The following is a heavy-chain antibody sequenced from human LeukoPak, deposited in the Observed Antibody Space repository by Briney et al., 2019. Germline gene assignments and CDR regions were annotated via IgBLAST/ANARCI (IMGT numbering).Heavy chain of an antibody. CDR3: ARVAGWHRFDP. V-gene: IGHV3-23*01. CDR1: GFTFSSYD. J-gene: IGHJ5*02. D-gene: IGHD6-19*01. Sequence: QPGGALRLSCAASGFTFSSYDMTWVCQAPGRGLEWVSSIRPSGDNTYYGDSVKGRFTISRDNSKNTVYLQMNNMRVDDTAIYHCARVAGWHRFDPWGQGTLVTVSS. CDR2: IRPSGDNT.